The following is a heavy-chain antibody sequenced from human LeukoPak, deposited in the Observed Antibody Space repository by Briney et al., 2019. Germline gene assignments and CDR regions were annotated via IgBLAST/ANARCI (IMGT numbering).Heavy chain of an antibody. CDR3: AREQEWELLGEAFDI. J-gene: IGHJ3*02. Sequence: ASVKVSCKASGYTFTSYYMHWVRQAPGQGLEWMGIINPSGGSTSYAQKFQGRVTMTRDTSTSTVYTELSSLRSEDTAVYYCAREQEWELLGEAFDIWGQGTMVTVSS. D-gene: IGHD1-26*01. V-gene: IGHV1-46*01. CDR1: GYTFTSYY. CDR2: INPSGGST.